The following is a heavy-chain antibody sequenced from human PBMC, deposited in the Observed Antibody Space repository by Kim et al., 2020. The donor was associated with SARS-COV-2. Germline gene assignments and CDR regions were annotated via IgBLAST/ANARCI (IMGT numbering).Heavy chain of an antibody. D-gene: IGHD6-25*01. Sequence: ASVKGRFIISRDDSKNIAYLQRNSLKTEDTAVYYCTRGGYSSGYRPNWFDPWGQGTLVTVSS. J-gene: IGHJ5*02. CDR3: TRGGYSSGYRPNWFDP. V-gene: IGHV3-49*02.